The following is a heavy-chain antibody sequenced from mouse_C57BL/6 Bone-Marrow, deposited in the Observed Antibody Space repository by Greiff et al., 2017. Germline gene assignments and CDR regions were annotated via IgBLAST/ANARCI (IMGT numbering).Heavy chain of an antibody. V-gene: IGHV1-72*01. CDR1: GYTFTSSW. Sequence: VQLQQSGAELVKPGASVKLSCKASGYTFTSSWMHWVKQRPGRGLEWIGRIDPNSGGTKDNEKFKGKATLTVDKPSSTAYMQLSSLTSEDSTVYYCARIDYYGSSYARVYWGQGTSVTVSS. J-gene: IGHJ4*01. CDR2: IDPNSGGT. D-gene: IGHD1-1*01. CDR3: ARIDYYGSSYARVY.